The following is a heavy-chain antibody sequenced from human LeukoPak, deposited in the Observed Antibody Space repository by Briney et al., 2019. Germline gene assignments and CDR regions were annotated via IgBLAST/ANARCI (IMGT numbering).Heavy chain of an antibody. CDR3: ARASSGWYDY. CDR1: GFTFSNYA. J-gene: IGHJ4*02. V-gene: IGHV3-64*02. D-gene: IGHD6-19*01. Sequence: PGGSLRLSCAASGFTFSNYAMHWVRQAPGTGLEYVSAISSTGGYTYYADSVKGRFTISRDNSKDTLYLQMGSLRTEDMAVYYWARASSGWYDYWAQGTLVTVSS. CDR2: ISSTGGYT.